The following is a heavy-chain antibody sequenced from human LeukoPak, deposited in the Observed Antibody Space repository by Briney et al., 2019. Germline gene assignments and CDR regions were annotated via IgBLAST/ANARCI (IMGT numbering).Heavy chain of an antibody. CDR1: GFTFSDHY. Sequence: PGGSLRLSCAASGFTFSDHYMDWVRQAPGKGLEWVGRTRNKANSYTTEYAASVKGRSTISRDDSKNSLYLQMNSLKTEDTAVYYCARESGLSAFDYWGQETLVTVSS. V-gene: IGHV3-72*01. CDR2: TRNKANSYTT. J-gene: IGHJ4*02. CDR3: ARESGLSAFDY. D-gene: IGHD2-15*01.